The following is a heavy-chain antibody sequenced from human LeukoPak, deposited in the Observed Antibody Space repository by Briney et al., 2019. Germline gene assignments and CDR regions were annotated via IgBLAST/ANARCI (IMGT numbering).Heavy chain of an antibody. V-gene: IGHV4-34*01. CDR2: INHSGST. J-gene: IGHJ5*02. D-gene: IGHD3-3*01. CDR1: GGSFSGYY. Sequence: SETLSLTCAVYGGSFSGYYWSWIRQPPGKGLEWIREINHSGSTNYNPSLKSRVTISVDTSKNQFSLKLSSVTAADTAVYYCARGAITIFGVVISGWFDPWGQGTLVTVSS. CDR3: ARGAITIFGVVISGWFDP.